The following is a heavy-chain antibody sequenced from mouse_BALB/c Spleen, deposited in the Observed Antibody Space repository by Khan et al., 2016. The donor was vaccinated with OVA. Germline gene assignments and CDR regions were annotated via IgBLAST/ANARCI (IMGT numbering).Heavy chain of an antibody. J-gene: IGHJ4*01. CDR1: GFSLDSFG. CDR3: AKFTPHDYSMDS. CDR2: LWGDGST. D-gene: IGHD1-1*01. Sequence: QVQLKQSGPGLVAPSESLSITCTVSGFSLDSFGVNWVRQPPGKGLEWLGVLWGDGSTNYHSGLKSRLTINKDNSKSQVFLRLNSLQTYDTATYYCAKFTPHDYSMDSWGQGTSVTVSS. V-gene: IGHV2-3*01.